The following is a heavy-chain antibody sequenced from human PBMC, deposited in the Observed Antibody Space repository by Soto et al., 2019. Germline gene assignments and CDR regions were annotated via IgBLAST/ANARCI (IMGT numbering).Heavy chain of an antibody. CDR2: VHYSGLA. V-gene: IGHV4-59*01. CDR3: ARALDYVFWGGLNWFDP. CDR1: GASITDNY. Sequence: QVQLQQSGPGLVRPSEALTLTCDVSGASITDNYWSWIRQPPGKGPEWIGYVHYSGLANYNPALTRRVTIEMETSTNRLFLKVDTVPAEDTAAYCCARALDYVFWGGLNWFDPWGQGILVTVSS. D-gene: IGHD3-3*01. J-gene: IGHJ5*02.